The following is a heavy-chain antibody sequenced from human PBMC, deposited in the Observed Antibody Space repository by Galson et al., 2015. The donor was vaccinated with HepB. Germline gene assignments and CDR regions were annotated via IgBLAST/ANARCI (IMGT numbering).Heavy chain of an antibody. D-gene: IGHD1-26*01. Sequence: SLRRSCAASGFTFDDYTMHWVRQAPGKGLEWVSLISWDGGSTSYADSVKGRFTISRDNAENTLYLQMNSLRTEDTALYYCAKSSGSYYLDYWGQGTLVTVSS. CDR3: AKSSGSYYLDY. V-gene: IGHV3-43*01. CDR1: GFTFDDYT. CDR2: ISWDGGST. J-gene: IGHJ4*02.